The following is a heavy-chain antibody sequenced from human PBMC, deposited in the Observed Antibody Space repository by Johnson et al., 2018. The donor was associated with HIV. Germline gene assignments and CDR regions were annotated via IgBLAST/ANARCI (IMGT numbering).Heavy chain of an antibody. J-gene: IGHJ3*02. CDR2: ISWNSGSI. V-gene: IGHV3-9*01. Sequence: LVESGGGLVQPGRSLRLSCAASGFTFDDYAMHWVRQAPGKGLEWVSGISWNSGSIGYADSVKGRFTISRDNAKNSLYLQMNSLRGDDTAVYYCTRVSSTSWALDIWGQGTLVTVSS. CDR1: GFTFDDYA. CDR3: TRVSSTSWALDI. D-gene: IGHD2-15*01.